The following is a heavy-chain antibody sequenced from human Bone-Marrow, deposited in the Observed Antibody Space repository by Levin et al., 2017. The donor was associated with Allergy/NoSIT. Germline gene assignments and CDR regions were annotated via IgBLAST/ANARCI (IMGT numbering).Heavy chain of an antibody. CDR1: GFSFSKFA. V-gene: IGHV3-23*01. J-gene: IGHJ4*01. Sequence: GGSLRLSCAASGFSFSKFAMTWVRHIPGKGLEWVSSVSHTGGGTFYADSVKGRFFISRDNSLNTVFLQMNTLRAEDTAMYYCAKDLTPYMSAGTVFDFWGHGTLVNVSS. CDR3: AKDLTPYMSAGTVFDF. D-gene: IGHD1-1*01. CDR2: VSHTGGGT.